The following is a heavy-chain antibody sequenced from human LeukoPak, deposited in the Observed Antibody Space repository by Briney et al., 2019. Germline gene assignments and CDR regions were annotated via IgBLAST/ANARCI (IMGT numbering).Heavy chain of an antibody. CDR3: VSQQLVRYFQH. J-gene: IGHJ1*01. CDR2: INHSGST. V-gene: IGHV4-34*01. Sequence: PSETLSLTCAVYGGSFSGYYWSWIRQPPGKGLEWIEEINHSGSTNYNPSLKSRVTISVDTSKNQFSLKLSSVTAADTAVYYCVSQQLVRYFQHWGQGTLVTVSS. D-gene: IGHD6-13*01. CDR1: GGSFSGYY.